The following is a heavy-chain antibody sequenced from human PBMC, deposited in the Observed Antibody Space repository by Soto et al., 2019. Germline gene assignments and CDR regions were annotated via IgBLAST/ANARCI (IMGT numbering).Heavy chain of an antibody. Sequence: GGSLRLSCAASGFTFSIYAMHWVRQAPGKGLEWVAVISYDERDKFYADSVKGRFTISRDNSRDTLYLQMNSLSAEDTAVYYCARDQSPEVVVTATRWFDPWGQGTLVTVSS. CDR1: GFTFSIYA. CDR3: ARDQSPEVVVTATRWFDP. V-gene: IGHV3-30*04. J-gene: IGHJ5*02. CDR2: ISYDERDK. D-gene: IGHD2-15*01.